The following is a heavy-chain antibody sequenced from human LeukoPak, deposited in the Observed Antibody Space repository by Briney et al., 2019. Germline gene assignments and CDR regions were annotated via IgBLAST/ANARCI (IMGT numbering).Heavy chain of an antibody. CDR3: ARFGGAWGTRITMVQGVGAYYYYMDV. J-gene: IGHJ6*03. CDR2: INHSGST. CDR1: GGSFSGYY. V-gene: IGHV4-34*01. D-gene: IGHD3-10*01. Sequence: SETLSLTCAVYGGSFSGYYWSWIRQPPGKGLEWIGEINHSGSTNYNPSLKSRVTISVDTSKNQFSLKLSSVTAADTAVYYCARFGGAWGTRITMVQGVGAYYYYMDVWGKGTTVTVSS.